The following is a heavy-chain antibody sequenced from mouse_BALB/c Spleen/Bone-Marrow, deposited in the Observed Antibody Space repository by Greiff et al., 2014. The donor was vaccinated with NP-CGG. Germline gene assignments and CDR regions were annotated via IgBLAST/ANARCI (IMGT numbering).Heavy chain of an antibody. CDR2: IYPYSGGT. J-gene: IGHJ3*01. Sequence: EVQLQQSGPELVRPGASVKISCKASGYTFTDYNIYWVKQSHGKSLEWIGYIYPYSGGTGYNQKFKSKATLTVDNSSTTAYMQLRSLTSEDSAVYCCARGNWDFAYWGQGTLVTVST. CDR1: GYTFTDYN. D-gene: IGHD4-1*01. V-gene: IGHV1S29*02. CDR3: ARGNWDFAY.